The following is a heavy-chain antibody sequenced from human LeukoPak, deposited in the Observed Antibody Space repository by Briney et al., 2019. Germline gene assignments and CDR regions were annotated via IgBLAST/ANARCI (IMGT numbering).Heavy chain of an antibody. D-gene: IGHD4-17*01. Sequence: GASVKVSCKASGYIFTGYYMYWVRQAPGQGLEWMGWTYPYTGGTDSAQKFQGRITMTRDTSISTAYMELSRLRSDDTAVYYCARYYGEAPPYWGQGTLVIVSS. J-gene: IGHJ4*02. CDR3: ARYYGEAPPY. V-gene: IGHV1-2*02. CDR2: TYPYTGGT. CDR1: GYIFTGYY.